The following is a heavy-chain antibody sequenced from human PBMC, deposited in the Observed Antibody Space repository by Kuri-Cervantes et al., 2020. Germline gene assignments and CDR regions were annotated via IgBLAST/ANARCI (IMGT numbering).Heavy chain of an antibody. J-gene: IGHJ5*02. CDR2: ISGSGGSA. D-gene: IGHD3-10*01. V-gene: IGHV3-23*01. CDR1: GFTFSSYA. Sequence: GESLKISCAASGFTFSSYAMSWVRQAPGKGLEWVSAISGSGGSAYYADSVKGRFTISRDNSKNTLYLQMNSLRAEDTAVYYCARSQKGRAYGPSMNWFDPWGQGTLVTVSS. CDR3: ARSQKGRAYGPSMNWFDP.